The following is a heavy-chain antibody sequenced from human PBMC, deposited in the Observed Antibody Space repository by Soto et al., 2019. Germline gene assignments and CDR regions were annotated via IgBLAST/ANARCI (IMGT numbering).Heavy chain of an antibody. D-gene: IGHD5-12*01. V-gene: IGHV4-34*01. CDR3: ARGRRRLRYYYGMDV. J-gene: IGHJ6*02. CDR2: INHSGST. CDR1: GGSFSGYY. Sequence: QVQLQQWGAGLLKPSETLSLTCAVYGGSFSGYYWSWIRQPPGKWLEWIGEINHSGSTNYNPSLKSRVTISVDTSTNQFSLKLSSVTAADTAVYYCARGRRRLRYYYGMDVWGQGTTVTVCS.